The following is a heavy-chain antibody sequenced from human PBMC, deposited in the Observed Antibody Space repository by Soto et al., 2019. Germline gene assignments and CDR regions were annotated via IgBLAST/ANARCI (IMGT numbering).Heavy chain of an antibody. CDR2: IYHSGST. CDR1: GGSISSRNG. V-gene: IGHV4-4*02. J-gene: IGHJ4*02. Sequence: SETLSLTCAVSGGSISSRNGWSWVRQPPGKGLEWIGEIYHSGSTNYNPSLKSRVTISVDKSKNQFSLKLSSVTAADTAVYYSARGAKQQLDEYYFDYWGQGTLVTVSS. CDR3: ARGAKQQLDEYYFDY. D-gene: IGHD6-13*01.